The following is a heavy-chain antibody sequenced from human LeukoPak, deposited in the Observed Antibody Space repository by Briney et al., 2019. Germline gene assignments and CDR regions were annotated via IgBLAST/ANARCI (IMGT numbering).Heavy chain of an antibody. CDR3: ARVSPGGYSSGWEFDY. Sequence: ASVKVSCKASGYTFTNYGISWVRQAPGQGLEWMGWISAYNGNTNYAQKLQGRVTMTTDTSTSTAYMELRSLRSDDTAVYYCARVSPGGYSSGWEFDYWGQGTPVTVSS. V-gene: IGHV1-18*01. CDR1: GYTFTNYG. D-gene: IGHD6-19*01. J-gene: IGHJ4*02. CDR2: ISAYNGNT.